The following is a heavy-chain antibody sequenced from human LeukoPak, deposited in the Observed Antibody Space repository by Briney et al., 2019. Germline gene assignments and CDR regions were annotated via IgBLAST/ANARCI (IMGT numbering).Heavy chain of an antibody. Sequence: GRSLRLSCAASGFTFSSYGMHWVRQAPGKGLEWVAVIWYDGSNKYYADSVKGRFTISRDNSKNTLYLQMNSLGAEDTAVYYCGRDCSGGSCNLFDYWGQGALVTVSS. D-gene: IGHD2-15*01. CDR2: IWYDGSNK. V-gene: IGHV3-33*01. J-gene: IGHJ4*02. CDR1: GFTFSSYG. CDR3: GRDCSGGSCNLFDY.